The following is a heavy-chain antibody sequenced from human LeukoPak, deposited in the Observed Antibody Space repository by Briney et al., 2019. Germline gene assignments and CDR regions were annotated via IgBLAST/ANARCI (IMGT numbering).Heavy chain of an antibody. CDR2: INWNGGST. Sequence: GGSLRLSCAASGFTFDDYGMSWVRQAPGKGLEWVSGINWNGGSTGYADSVKGRFTISRDNAKNSLYLQMNSLRAEDTALYYCAREGYYDFWSGYYRGPSGSGDFAYWGQGTLVTVSS. D-gene: IGHD3-3*01. CDR3: AREGYYDFWSGYYRGPSGSGDFAY. CDR1: GFTFDDYG. J-gene: IGHJ4*02. V-gene: IGHV3-20*04.